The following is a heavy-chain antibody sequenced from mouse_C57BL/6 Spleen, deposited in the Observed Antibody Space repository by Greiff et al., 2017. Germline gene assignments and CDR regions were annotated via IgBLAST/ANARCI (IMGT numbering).Heavy chain of an antibody. CDR3: ARSDGYYDAMDY. D-gene: IGHD2-3*01. Sequence: QVQLQQPGAELVRPGSSVKLSCKASGYTFTSYWMHWVKQRPIQGLEWIGNIDPSDSETHYNQKFKDKAKLTVDKSSSTAYMQLSSLTSEDSAVYYCARSDGYYDAMDYWGQGTSVTVSS. J-gene: IGHJ4*01. CDR2: IDPSDSET. V-gene: IGHV1-52*01. CDR1: GYTFTSYW.